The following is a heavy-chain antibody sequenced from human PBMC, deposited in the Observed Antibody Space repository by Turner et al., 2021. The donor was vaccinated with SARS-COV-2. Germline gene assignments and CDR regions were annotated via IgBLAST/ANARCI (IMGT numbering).Heavy chain of an antibody. Sequence: QVHLVQSGAGVTKPVASVNVSCMAPGYTFTGYYMHWVRQAPGQGLEWIGWINPNGGGTNYAQKCQGRVTMTGDTTISSAHMDMCRLGSDDTAVYYGAGEVAPVSSSTRVWFDPWGQGTLVTVSS. CDR3: AGEVAPVSSSTRVWFDP. D-gene: IGHD6-6*01. CDR2: INPNGGGT. J-gene: IGHJ5*02. V-gene: IGHV1-2*02. CDR1: GYTFTGYY.